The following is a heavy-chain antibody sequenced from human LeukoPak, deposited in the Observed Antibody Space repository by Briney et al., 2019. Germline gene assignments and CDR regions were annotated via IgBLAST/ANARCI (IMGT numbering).Heavy chain of an antibody. V-gene: IGHV3-30*02. CDR1: GFTFSSHG. CDR2: IRYDGSNK. Sequence: GGSLRLSCAASGFTFSSHGMHWVRQAPGRGLEWVAFIRYDGSNKYYADSVKGRFTISRDNSKNTLYLQMNSLRAEDTAVYYCAKEFGVSSWYDVNNWNDTVCFDYWGQGTLVTVSS. D-gene: IGHD1-20*01. J-gene: IGHJ4*02. CDR3: AKEFGVSSWYDVNNWNDTVCFDY.